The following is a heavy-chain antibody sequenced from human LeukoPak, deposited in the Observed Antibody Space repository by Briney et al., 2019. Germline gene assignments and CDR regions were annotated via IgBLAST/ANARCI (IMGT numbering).Heavy chain of an antibody. J-gene: IGHJ4*02. CDR3: ARGAGIAARHFDY. CDR2: ISSSSSTI. CDR1: GFTFSSYG. V-gene: IGHV3-48*01. D-gene: IGHD6-6*01. Sequence: PGGSLRLSCAASGFTFSSYGMNWVRQAPGKGLEWVSYISSSSSTIYYADSVKGRFTISRDNAKNSLYLQMNSLRAEDTAVYYCARGAGIAARHFDYWGQGTLVTVSS.